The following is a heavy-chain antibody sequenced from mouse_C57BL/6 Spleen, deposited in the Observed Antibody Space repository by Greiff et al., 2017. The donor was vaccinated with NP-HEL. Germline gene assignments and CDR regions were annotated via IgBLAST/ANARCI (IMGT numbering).Heavy chain of an antibody. V-gene: IGHV5-17*01. J-gene: IGHJ4*01. Sequence: VESGGGLVKPGGSLKLSCAASGFTFSDYGMHWVRQAPEKGLEWVAYISSGSSTIYYADTVKGRFTISRDNAKNTLFLQMTSLRSEDTAMYYCARAPPTDYYAMDYWGQGTSVTVSS. CDR3: ARAPPTDYYAMDY. CDR1: GFTFSDYG. CDR2: ISSGSSTI. D-gene: IGHD1-1*01.